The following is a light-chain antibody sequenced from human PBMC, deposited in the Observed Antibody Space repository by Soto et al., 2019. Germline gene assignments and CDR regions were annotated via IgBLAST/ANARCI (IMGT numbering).Light chain of an antibody. CDR1: QSVSSY. Sequence: EIVLTQSPATLSLSPGERATLTCRASQSVSSYLAWSQQKPGQAPRLLIYDASNRATGVPARFSRSGSGTDFTLTISSLEPEDFAVYYCHQRSNWPSTFGPGTNVYVK. CDR2: DAS. J-gene: IGKJ3*01. CDR3: HQRSNWPST. V-gene: IGKV3-11*01.